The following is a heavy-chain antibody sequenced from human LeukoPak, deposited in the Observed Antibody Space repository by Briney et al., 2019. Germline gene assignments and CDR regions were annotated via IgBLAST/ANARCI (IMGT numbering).Heavy chain of an antibody. CDR3: ARVGYYYDSSGYYDDAFDI. CDR1: GYTFISDG. CDR2: ISAYNGNT. V-gene: IGHV1-18*01. Sequence: ASVKVSCKASGYTFISDGISWVRQAPGQGLEWMGWISAYNGNTNYAQKLQGRVTMTTDTSTSTAYMELRSLRSDDTAVYYCARVGYYYDSSGYYDDAFDIWGQGTMVTVSS. J-gene: IGHJ3*02. D-gene: IGHD3-22*01.